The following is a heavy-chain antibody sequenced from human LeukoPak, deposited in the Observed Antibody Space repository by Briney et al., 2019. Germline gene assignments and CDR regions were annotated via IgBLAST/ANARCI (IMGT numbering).Heavy chain of an antibody. D-gene: IGHD2-2*01. V-gene: IGHV1-2*02. J-gene: IGHJ5*02. CDR1: GYTFTGYY. CDR2: INPNSGGT. CDR3: ARGIVVVPAAIYPSWFDP. Sequence: ASVKVSCKASGYTFTGYYMHWVRQAPGQGLEWMGWINPNSGGTNYAQKFQGRVTMTRDTSISTAYMELSRLRSDDTAVYYCARGIVVVPAAIYPSWFDPRGQGTLVTVSS.